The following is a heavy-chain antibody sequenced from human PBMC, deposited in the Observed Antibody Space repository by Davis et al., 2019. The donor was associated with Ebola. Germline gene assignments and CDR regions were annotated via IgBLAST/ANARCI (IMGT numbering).Heavy chain of an antibody. CDR2: IIPIFGTA. Sequence: SVKVSCKASGGTFSSYAISWVRQAPGQGLEWMGGIIPIFGTANYAQKFQGRVTITADESTSTAYMELSSLRSEDTAVYYCARAREYCGGDCLFARAYYYMDVWGKGTTVTVSS. CDR3: ARAREYCGGDCLFARAYYYMDV. V-gene: IGHV1-69*13. J-gene: IGHJ6*03. CDR1: GGTFSSYA. D-gene: IGHD2-21*01.